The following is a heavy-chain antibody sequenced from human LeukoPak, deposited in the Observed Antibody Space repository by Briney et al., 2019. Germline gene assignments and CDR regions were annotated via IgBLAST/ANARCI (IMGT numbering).Heavy chain of an antibody. V-gene: IGHV3-13*01. Sequence: GGSLRHSCAVSGFTLSSYDMHWVRPATGKGLEWVSAIGTAGDTYYPGSVKARFTISRENAKNSLCLQMNSLRAGDTAVYCCARGTRLGVVDYWGQGTLVTVSS. CDR2: IGTAGDT. CDR3: ARGTRLGVVDY. CDR1: GFTLSSYD. D-gene: IGHD3-16*01. J-gene: IGHJ4*02.